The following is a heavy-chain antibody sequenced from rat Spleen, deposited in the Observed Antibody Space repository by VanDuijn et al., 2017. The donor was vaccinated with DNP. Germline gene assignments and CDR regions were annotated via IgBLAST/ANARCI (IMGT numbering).Heavy chain of an antibody. D-gene: IGHD1-4*01. CDR2: IWTGGST. CDR3: ARDRYPGMGAMDA. Sequence: QVQLKESGPGLVQPSQTLSLTCTVSGFSLTSYNVHWVRQPTGKGLEWMGIIWTGGSTDYNSALKSRLSISRDTSKSQVFLKMNSLQTEDIATYYCARDRYPGMGAMDAWGQGTSVTVSS. J-gene: IGHJ4*01. V-gene: IGHV2-30*01. CDR1: GFSLTSYN.